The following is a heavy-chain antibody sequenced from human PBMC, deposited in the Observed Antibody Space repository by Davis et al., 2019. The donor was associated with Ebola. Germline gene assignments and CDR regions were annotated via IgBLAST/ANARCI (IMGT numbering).Heavy chain of an antibody. CDR1: GGSISSSSYY. CDR3: ARMFSPYYDFWSGYLEGYYYYGMDV. J-gene: IGHJ6*02. V-gene: IGHV4-39*01. CDR2: IYYSGST. Sequence: SETLSLTCTVSGGSISSSSYYWGWIRQPPGKGLEWIGSIYYSGSTYYNPSLKSRVTISVDTSKNQFSLKLSSVTAADTAVYYCARMFSPYYDFWSGYLEGYYYYGMDVWGQGTTVTVSS. D-gene: IGHD3-3*01.